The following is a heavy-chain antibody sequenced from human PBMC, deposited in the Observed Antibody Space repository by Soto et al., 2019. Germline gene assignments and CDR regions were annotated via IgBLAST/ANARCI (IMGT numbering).Heavy chain of an antibody. CDR1: GGSISSGGYY. D-gene: IGHD5-18*01. Sequence: SETLSLTCTVSGGSISSGGYYWSWIRQHPGKGLEWIGYIYYSGSTYYNPSLRGRVSISLDPSESQFSLKLNSVTAADTAVYYCARDSSGPGYSYGKFDYWGQGALVT. J-gene: IGHJ4*02. CDR3: ARDSSGPGYSYGKFDY. CDR2: IYYSGST. V-gene: IGHV4-31*03.